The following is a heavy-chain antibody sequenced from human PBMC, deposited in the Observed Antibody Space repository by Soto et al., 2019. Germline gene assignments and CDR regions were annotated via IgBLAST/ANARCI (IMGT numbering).Heavy chain of an antibody. CDR2: ISAYSGNT. CDR3: ARYSKARFLEWLPSSSYYYYGMDV. J-gene: IGHJ6*02. V-gene: IGHV1-18*01. Sequence: ASVKVSCKASGYTFTSYGISWVRQAPGQGLEWMGWISAYSGNTNYAQKPQGRVTMTTDTSTSTAYMELRSLRSDDTAVYYCARYSKARFLEWLPSSSYYYYGMDVWGQGTTVTVSS. CDR1: GYTFTSYG. D-gene: IGHD3-3*01.